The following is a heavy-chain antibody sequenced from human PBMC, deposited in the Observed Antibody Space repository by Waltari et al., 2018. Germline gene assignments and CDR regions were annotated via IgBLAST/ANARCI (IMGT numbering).Heavy chain of an antibody. D-gene: IGHD3-16*01. CDR1: GFTFRSYS. Sequence: EVQLVESGGGLVQPGGSLRLSCAASGFTFRSYSMNWVRQAPGKGLEWVSYISTSSSTIYYADSVKGRFTISRDNAKNSLYLEMNSLTDEDTAVYYCARDRGVSGYWGQGTLVTVSS. V-gene: IGHV3-48*02. J-gene: IGHJ4*02. CDR2: ISTSSSTI. CDR3: ARDRGVSGY.